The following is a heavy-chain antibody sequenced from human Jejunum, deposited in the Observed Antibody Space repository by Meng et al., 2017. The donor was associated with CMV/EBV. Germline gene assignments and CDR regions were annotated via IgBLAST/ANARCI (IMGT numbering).Heavy chain of an antibody. Sequence: SGFTFNNYALTWVRQAPGKGLEWVSTVLGTGPTYYADYVKGRFTISRDDSRNTLFLQLNSLRDEDTAVFYCARGDSSTTWLVFDYWGLGTLVTVSS. J-gene: IGHJ4*02. CDR2: VLGTGPT. CDR3: ARGDSSTTWLVFDY. D-gene: IGHD6-13*01. V-gene: IGHV3-23*01. CDR1: GFTFNNYA.